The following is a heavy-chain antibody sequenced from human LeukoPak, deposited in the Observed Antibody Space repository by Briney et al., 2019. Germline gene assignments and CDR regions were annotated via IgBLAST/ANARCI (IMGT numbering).Heavy chain of an antibody. Sequence: SEPLSLTCTVSGGSISRGGYYWSWIRQHPGKGLEWIGNIYYSGSTYYSGSTNYNPSLKSHVTMSVDTSKNQFSLKLSSVTAADTAVYYCARSGCSSTSCLFDPWGQGTLDPVSS. J-gene: IGHJ5*02. V-gene: IGHV4-31*01. CDR2: IYYSGSTYYSGST. D-gene: IGHD2-2*01. CDR1: GGSISRGGYY. CDR3: ARSGCSSTSCLFDP.